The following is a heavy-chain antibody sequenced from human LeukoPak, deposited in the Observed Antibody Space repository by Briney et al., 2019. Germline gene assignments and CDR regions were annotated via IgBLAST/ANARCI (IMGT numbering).Heavy chain of an antibody. CDR1: GFTFSSYA. V-gene: IGHV3-30*14. Sequence: PGRSLRLSCAASGFTFSSYAMHWVRQAPGKGLEWVAVISYDGSNKYYADSVKGRFTFSRDNFKNTLYLQMNSLRAEDTAVYYCARAVYYGSGSYPFDYWGQGTLVTVSS. J-gene: IGHJ4*02. CDR3: ARAVYYGSGSYPFDY. D-gene: IGHD3-10*01. CDR2: ISYDGSNK.